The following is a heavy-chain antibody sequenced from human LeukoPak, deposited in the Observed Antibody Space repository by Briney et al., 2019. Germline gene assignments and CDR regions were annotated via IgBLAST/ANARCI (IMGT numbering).Heavy chain of an antibody. V-gene: IGHV4-34*01. Sequence: SETLSLTCAVYGGSFSNYYWSWIRQPPGKGLEWIGEINVSGRTNYNPSLMSRVTVSVDTSKNQFSLRLTSVTATDTAVYYCARRWNYGRNYYIDVWGKGATVSVSS. CDR1: GGSFSNYY. D-gene: IGHD1-7*01. CDR2: INVSGRT. CDR3: ARRWNYGRNYYIDV. J-gene: IGHJ6*03.